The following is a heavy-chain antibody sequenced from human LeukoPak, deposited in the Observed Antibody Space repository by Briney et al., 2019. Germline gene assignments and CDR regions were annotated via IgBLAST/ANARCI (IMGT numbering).Heavy chain of an antibody. D-gene: IGHD2-2*01. V-gene: IGHV3-23*01. CDR2: ISGSGGST. CDR1: GFTFSSYA. J-gene: IGHJ5*02. CDR3: AKVPARVGGPNWFDP. Sequence: PGGSLRLSCAASGFTFSSYAMSWVRQAPGKGLEWVSAISGSGGSTYYADSVKGRFTISRDNSKNTLYLQMNSLRAEDTAVYYCAKVPARVGGPNWFDPWGQGTLVTVSS.